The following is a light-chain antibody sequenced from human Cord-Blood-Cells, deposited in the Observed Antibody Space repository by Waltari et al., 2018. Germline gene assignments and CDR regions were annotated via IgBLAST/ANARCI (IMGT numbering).Light chain of an antibody. J-gene: IGLJ1*01. Sequence: QSALTQPASVSGSPGQSITISCTGTSSDVGSYNLVSWYQQHPGNAPKLMIYEGSKRPSGAANRISGSTSGSTASLTISGLKAADEADYFCCSYVERNTFYVFGTGHQVTV. CDR1: SSDVGSYNL. V-gene: IGLV2-23*01. CDR3: CSYVERNTFYV. CDR2: EGS.